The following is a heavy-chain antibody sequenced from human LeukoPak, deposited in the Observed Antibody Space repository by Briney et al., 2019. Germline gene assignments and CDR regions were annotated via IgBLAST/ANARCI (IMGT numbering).Heavy chain of an antibody. V-gene: IGHV4-59*01. CDR2: FYNGGSS. Sequence: PSETLSLTCTVSGGSISDYYRGWIRQPPGKGLEWIGYFYNGGSSTYNPSLKSRVTISVDTSEEQFSLKVNSVTAADTAVYYCTRGAGWLIDYWGQGILVTVSS. J-gene: IGHJ4*02. D-gene: IGHD3-16*01. CDR1: GGSISDYY. CDR3: TRGAGWLIDY.